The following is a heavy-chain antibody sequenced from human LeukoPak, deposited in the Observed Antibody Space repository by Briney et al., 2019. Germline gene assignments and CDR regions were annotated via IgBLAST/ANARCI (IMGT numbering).Heavy chain of an antibody. CDR3: AKFPGVVVKYLPFDY. D-gene: IGHD3-22*01. V-gene: IGHV3-23*01. J-gene: IGHJ4*02. CDR2: ISGSGGST. CDR1: GFTFSSYG. Sequence: PGGSLRLSCAASGFTFSSYGMSWVRQAPGKGLEWVSAISGSGGSTYYADSVKGRFTISRDNSKNTLYLQMNSLRAEDTAVYYCAKFPGVVVKYLPFDYWGQGTLVTVSS.